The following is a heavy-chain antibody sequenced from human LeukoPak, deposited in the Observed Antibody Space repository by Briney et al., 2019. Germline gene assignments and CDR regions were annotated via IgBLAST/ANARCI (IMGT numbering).Heavy chain of an antibody. CDR1: GGSFSGYY. V-gene: IGHV4-34*01. CDR2: INHSGST. Sequence: SETLSLTCAVYGGSFSGYYWSWMRQPPGKGLEWIGEINHSGSTNYNPTPTSRATISAATSKNHSSLKLSSVTAADTAVYYCARDRAITMVRGVISPWGQGTLVTVSS. CDR3: ARDRAITMVRGVISP. J-gene: IGHJ5*02. D-gene: IGHD3-10*01.